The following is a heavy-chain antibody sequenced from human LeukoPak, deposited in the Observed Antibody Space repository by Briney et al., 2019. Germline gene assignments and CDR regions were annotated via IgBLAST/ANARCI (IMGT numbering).Heavy chain of an antibody. CDR2: INTNTGNP. D-gene: IGHD2-2*01. Sequence: ASVKVSCKASGYTFTSYAMNWVRRAPGQGLEWMGWINTNTGNPTYAQGFTGRFVFSLDTTVSTAYLQISSLKAEDTAVYYCARDPDLYCSSTSCYVPWGQGTLVTVSS. CDR3: ARDPDLYCSSTSCYVP. J-gene: IGHJ5*02. V-gene: IGHV7-4-1*02. CDR1: GYTFTSYA.